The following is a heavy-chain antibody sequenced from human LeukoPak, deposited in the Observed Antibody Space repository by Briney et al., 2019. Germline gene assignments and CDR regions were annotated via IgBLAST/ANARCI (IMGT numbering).Heavy chain of an antibody. CDR1: GFTFSSYS. D-gene: IGHD6-13*01. Sequence: GGSLRLSCAASGFTFSSYSMNWVRQAPGKGLEWVSSISSSSYIYYADSVKGRFTISRDNAKNSLYLQMNSLRAEDTAVFYCVKDMKIKAAGYYFDYWGQGTLVTVSS. CDR3: VKDMKIKAAGYYFDY. V-gene: IGHV3-21*01. J-gene: IGHJ4*02. CDR2: ISSSSYI.